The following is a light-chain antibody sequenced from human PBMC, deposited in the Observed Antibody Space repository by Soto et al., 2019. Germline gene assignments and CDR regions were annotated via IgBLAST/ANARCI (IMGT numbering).Light chain of an antibody. CDR3: QQYYTTPYT. CDR2: WAS. Sequence: DIVMTQSPDSLVVSLGERATINCKSSQSVLYSSINKNYLAWYQQNPGQPPKLLIYWASTRESGVPDRFRGSGSGTDFTLTISSLQAEDVAVYYCQQYYTTPYTFGQGTKLEIK. V-gene: IGKV4-1*01. CDR1: QSVLYSSINKNY. J-gene: IGKJ2*01.